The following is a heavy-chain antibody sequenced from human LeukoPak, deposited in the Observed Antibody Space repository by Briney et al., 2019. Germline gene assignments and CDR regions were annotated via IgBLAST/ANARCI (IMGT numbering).Heavy chain of an antibody. CDR1: GYTFTSYY. V-gene: IGHV1-46*01. D-gene: IGHD5-18*01. CDR3: ARVDTAMARAFDY. Sequence: EASVKVSCKASGYTFTSYYIHWVRLAPGQGLEWMGIINPSGGSTSYAQKFQGRVTMTRDTSTSTVYMELSSLRSEDTAVYYCARVDTAMARAFDYWGQGTLVTVPS. J-gene: IGHJ4*02. CDR2: INPSGGST.